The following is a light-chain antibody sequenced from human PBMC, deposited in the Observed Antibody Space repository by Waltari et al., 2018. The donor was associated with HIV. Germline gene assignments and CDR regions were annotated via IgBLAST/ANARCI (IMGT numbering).Light chain of an antibody. Sequence: SSELTQDPAVSVALGQTVRITCQGDSLRNYYATWYQQKPGQASRLVIYDENHRPSGIPDRFPGSSSGKTASLTIPGAQAEDGAYYFCSPRDSSINRVVFGGGTGLTVL. J-gene: IGLJ2*01. CDR3: SPRDSSINRVV. V-gene: IGLV3-19*01. CDR2: DEN. CDR1: SLRNYY.